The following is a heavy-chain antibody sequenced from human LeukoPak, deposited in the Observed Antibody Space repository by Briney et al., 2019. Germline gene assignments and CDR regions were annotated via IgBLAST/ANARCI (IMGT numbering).Heavy chain of an antibody. V-gene: IGHV3-23*01. D-gene: IGHD4-17*01. J-gene: IGHJ3*02. CDR3: AAPFKNTVPNARKWGDAAFDI. CDR1: GFTFSHYA. Sequence: PGGSLRLSCAASGFTFSHYAMSWVRQAPGKGLEWVSGISGSGVNTYYTDSVKGRLTISRDNSKNTLYLQMNSLRAEDTAVYYCAAPFKNTVPNARKWGDAAFDIWGQGTTVTVSS. CDR2: ISGSGVNT.